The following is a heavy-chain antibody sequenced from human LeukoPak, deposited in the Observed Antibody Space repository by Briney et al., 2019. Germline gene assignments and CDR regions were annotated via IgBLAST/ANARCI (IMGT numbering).Heavy chain of an antibody. CDR1: GYTFTGYY. Sequence: ASVKVSFKASGYTFTGYYVHWVRQAPGQGLEWMGWINPNSGDTNFAQNFQGRVTMTRDTSISTVYMELSRLRSDDTAVYYCARDFAYGSGSTHFDHWGQGTLVTVSS. V-gene: IGHV1-2*02. CDR3: ARDFAYGSGSTHFDH. D-gene: IGHD3-10*01. CDR2: INPNSGDT. J-gene: IGHJ4*02.